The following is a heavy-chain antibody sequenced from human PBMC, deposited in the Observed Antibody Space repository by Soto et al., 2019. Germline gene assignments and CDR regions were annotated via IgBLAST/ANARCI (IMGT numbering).Heavy chain of an antibody. CDR2: IWYDGSNK. J-gene: IGHJ4*02. CDR1: GFTFSSYG. Sequence: GGSLRLSCAASGFTFSSYGMHWVRQAPGKGLEWVAVIWYDGSNKYYADSVKGRFTISRDNSKNTLYLQMNSLRAEDTAVYYCARDFTVGRWLQSYFDYWGQGTLVTVSS. D-gene: IGHD5-12*01. V-gene: IGHV3-33*01. CDR3: ARDFTVGRWLQSYFDY.